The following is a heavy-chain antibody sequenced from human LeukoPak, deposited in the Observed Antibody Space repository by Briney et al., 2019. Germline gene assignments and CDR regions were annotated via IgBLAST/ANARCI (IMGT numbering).Heavy chain of an antibody. CDR3: ATEVSTSLDP. Sequence: SGGSLRLSCAASGFTFSSSWMHWVRQTPGKGLVWVPRIGDDGYHTSYADFVKGRFTISRDNAKSTLYLQMNSLRPEDTAVYYCATEVSTSLDPRGQGTLVTVAS. V-gene: IGHV3-74*01. CDR1: GFTFSSSW. CDR2: IGDDGYHT. D-gene: IGHD5/OR15-5a*01. J-gene: IGHJ5*02.